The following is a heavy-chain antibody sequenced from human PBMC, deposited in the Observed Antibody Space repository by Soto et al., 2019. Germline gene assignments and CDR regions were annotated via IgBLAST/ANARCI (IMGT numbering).Heavy chain of an antibody. V-gene: IGHV3-11*01. CDR2: ISSSGTTI. CDR1: RFRFSDYY. CDR3: ASSEGNYYYYGMDV. Sequence: GGSLRLSCEASRFRFSDYYMSWVRQAPGKGLEWVSFISSSGTTIYYADSVKGRFTISRDNAKNSLFLQMNSLRVEDTSVYYCASSEGNYYYYGMDVWGQGTTVTVSS. J-gene: IGHJ6*02.